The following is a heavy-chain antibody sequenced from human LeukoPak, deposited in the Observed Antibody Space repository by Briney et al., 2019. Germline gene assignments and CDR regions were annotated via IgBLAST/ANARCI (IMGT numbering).Heavy chain of an antibody. D-gene: IGHD3-10*01. V-gene: IGHV1-3*01. CDR2: ISAGNGNT. Sequence: ASVKVSCKASGYTFTSYAMHWVRQAPGQRLEWMGWISAGNGNTKYSQKFQGRVTITRDTSASTAYMELSSLRSEDTAVYYCASRSGIYGSGSYDGMDVWGQGTTVTVSS. CDR1: GYTFTSYA. CDR3: ASRSGIYGSGSYDGMDV. J-gene: IGHJ6*02.